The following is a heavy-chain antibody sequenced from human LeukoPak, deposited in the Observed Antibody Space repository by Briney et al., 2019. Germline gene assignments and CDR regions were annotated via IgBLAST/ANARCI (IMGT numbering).Heavy chain of an antibody. V-gene: IGHV4-61*02. Sequence: KPSETLSLTCTVSGGSISSGSYYWSWIRQPAGKGLEWIGRIYTSGSTNYNPSLKSRVTISVDTSKNQFSLKLSSVTAADTAVYYCARESYHGSGSYYNPFDYWGQGTLVTVSS. CDR1: GGSISSGSYY. D-gene: IGHD3-10*01. CDR3: ARESYHGSGSYYNPFDY. CDR2: IYTSGST. J-gene: IGHJ4*02.